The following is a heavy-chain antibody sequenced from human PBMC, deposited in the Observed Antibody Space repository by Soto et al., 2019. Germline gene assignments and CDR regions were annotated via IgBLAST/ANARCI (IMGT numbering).Heavy chain of an antibody. CDR3: APGLGRYSSGWSWFDP. J-gene: IGHJ5*02. Sequence: PSETLSLTCGVSGGTIRSPDWCTCVRQPPGKGLEWIGEIFQSGSTSYTPSLESRVTISVDKSKNQFSLTLTSVTAADTAVYFCAPGLGRYSSGWSWFDPWGQGILVTVSS. D-gene: IGHD6-19*01. CDR2: IFQSGST. CDR1: GGTIRSPDW. V-gene: IGHV4-4*02.